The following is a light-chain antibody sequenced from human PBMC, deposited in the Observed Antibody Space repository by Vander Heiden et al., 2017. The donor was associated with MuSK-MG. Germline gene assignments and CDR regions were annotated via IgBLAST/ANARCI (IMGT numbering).Light chain of an antibody. CDR1: QSISDS. CDR2: AAS. V-gene: IGKV1-39*01. J-gene: IGKJ1*01. Sequence: DIQMTQSPSSLSASVGDRVTITCRASQSISDSLIWYQQKPGKAPKLLIYAASSLQSGVPSKFSGSGSGTDFTLTISRLQPEDFATYYCQQSDSTPRTFGQGTTVEIK. CDR3: QQSDSTPRT.